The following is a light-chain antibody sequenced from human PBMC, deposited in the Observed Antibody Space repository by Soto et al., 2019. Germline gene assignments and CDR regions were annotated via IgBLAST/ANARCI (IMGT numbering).Light chain of an antibody. Sequence: EIVLTQSPGTLSLSPGDRATLSCRPSQSVSSSYLAWYQQKPGQAPRLLIYGASRRATGIPDRFSGSGSGTDFTLTISRLEPEDFAVYFCQQYASSSYPFGQGTKVDIK. CDR3: QQYASSSYP. V-gene: IGKV3-20*01. CDR1: QSVSSSY. J-gene: IGKJ2*01. CDR2: GAS.